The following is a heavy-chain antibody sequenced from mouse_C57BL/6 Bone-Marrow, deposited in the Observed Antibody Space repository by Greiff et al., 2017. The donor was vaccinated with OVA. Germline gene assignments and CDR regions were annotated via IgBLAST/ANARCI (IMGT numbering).Heavy chain of an antibody. J-gene: IGHJ2*01. CDR1: GYTFTSYG. D-gene: IGHD1-1*01. CDR2: IYPRSGNT. V-gene: IGHV1-81*01. CDR3: ARFPHYYGSSYYYFDY. Sequence: VKLQESGAELARPGASVKLSCKASGYTFTSYGISWVKQRTGQGLEWIGEIYPRSGNTYYNEKFKGKATLTADKSSSTAYMELRSLTSEDSAVYFCARFPHYYGSSYYYFDYWGQGTTLTVSS.